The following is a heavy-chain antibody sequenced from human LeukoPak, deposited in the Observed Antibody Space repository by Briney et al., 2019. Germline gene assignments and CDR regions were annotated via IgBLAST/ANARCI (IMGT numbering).Heavy chain of an antibody. Sequence: SGPTPVETTPTPTLTRTFSGFSLRTNGGGVGWVPQPPGKGLGWLALIYWDDDKRYSPSLKSRLTITKDTSKNQVVLTMANMDPVDTATYYCAHRMIGDAFDIWGQGTMVTVSS. V-gene: IGHV2-5*02. D-gene: IGHD2-21*01. CDR1: GFSLRTNGGG. CDR2: IYWDDDK. J-gene: IGHJ3*02. CDR3: AHRMIGDAFDI.